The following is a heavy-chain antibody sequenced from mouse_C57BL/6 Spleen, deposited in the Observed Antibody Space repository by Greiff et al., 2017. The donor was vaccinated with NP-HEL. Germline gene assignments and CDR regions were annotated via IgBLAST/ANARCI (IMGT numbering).Heavy chain of an antibody. V-gene: IGHV1-55*01. CDR3: ARYPAPIYAMDY. CDR1: GYTFTSYW. D-gene: IGHD6-5*01. CDR2: IYPGSGST. Sequence: VKLQQPGAELVKPGASVKMSCKASGYTFTSYWITWVKQRPGQGLEWIGDIYPGSGSTNYNEKFKSKATLTVDTSSSTAYMQLSSLTSEDSAVYYCARYPAPIYAMDYWGQGTSVTVAS. J-gene: IGHJ4*01.